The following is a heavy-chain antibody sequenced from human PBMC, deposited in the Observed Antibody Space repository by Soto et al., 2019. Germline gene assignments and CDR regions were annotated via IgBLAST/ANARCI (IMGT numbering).Heavy chain of an antibody. CDR2: IWYDGTTT. V-gene: IGHV3-33*01. J-gene: IGHJ5*02. Sequence: QVQLVESGGGVVQPGRSLTLSCVASGFTLSNYGMHWVRQAPGKGLEWVAVIWYDGTTTYSADSVKGRFSISRDNSKNALFLQLSSLRAEDTAVYYCARNVGSSGSSRSFDTWGQGTLVTVSS. CDR3: ARNVGSSGSSRSFDT. D-gene: IGHD3-10*01. CDR1: GFTLSNYG.